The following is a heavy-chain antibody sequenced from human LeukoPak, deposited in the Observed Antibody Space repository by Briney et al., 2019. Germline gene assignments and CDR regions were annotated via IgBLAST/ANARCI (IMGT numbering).Heavy chain of an antibody. Sequence: SETLSLTCAVYGGSFSGYYWSWIRQPPGKGLEWIGEINHSGSTNYNPSLKSRVTISVDKSQNQFSLKVNSLTAADTAVYYCATNGCYCMDVWGKGTTVTVSS. CDR1: GGSFSGYY. CDR3: ATNGCYCMDV. J-gene: IGHJ6*03. V-gene: IGHV4-34*01. D-gene: IGHD5-24*01. CDR2: INHSGST.